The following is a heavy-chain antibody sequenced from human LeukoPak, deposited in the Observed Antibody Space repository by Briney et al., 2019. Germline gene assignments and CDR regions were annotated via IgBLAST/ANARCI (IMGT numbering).Heavy chain of an antibody. CDR2: INSDGSST. J-gene: IGHJ6*03. CDR1: GFTFSSYW. Sequence: QPGGSLRLSCAASGFTFSSYWMHWVRQAPGKGLVWVSRINSDGSSTSYADSVKGRFTIPRDNAKNTLYLQMNSLRAEDTAVYYCARAGYYYYYYMDVWGKGTTVTVSS. V-gene: IGHV3-74*01. CDR3: ARAGYYYYYYMDV.